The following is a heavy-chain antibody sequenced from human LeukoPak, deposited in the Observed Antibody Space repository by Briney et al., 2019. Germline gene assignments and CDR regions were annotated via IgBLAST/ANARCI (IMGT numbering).Heavy chain of an antibody. J-gene: IGHJ4*02. V-gene: IGHV1-69*04. CDR3: AGLVSYDILPGQDY. CDR1: GGTFSSYA. Sequence: SVKVSCKASGGTFSSYAISWVRQAPGQGLEWMGMIIPILGIANYAQKFQGRVTITADKSTSTAYMELSSLRSEDTAVYYCAGLVSYDILPGQDYWGQGTLVTVSS. D-gene: IGHD3-9*01. CDR2: IIPILGIA.